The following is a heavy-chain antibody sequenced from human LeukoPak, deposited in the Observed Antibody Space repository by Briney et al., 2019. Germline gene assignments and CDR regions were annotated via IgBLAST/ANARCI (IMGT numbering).Heavy chain of an antibody. CDR1: GGSISSYY. D-gene: IGHD6-6*01. CDR3: ARDSHYSTSSPYYYYYTNV. CDR2: IYYNGDT. V-gene: IGHV4-59*12. J-gene: IGHJ6*03. Sequence: SETLSLTCTVSGGSISSYYWSWIRQPPGKGLEWIGYIYYNGDTYYNPSLKSRVTVSIDTSKNQFSLKLSSVTVADTAVYYCARDSHYSTSSPYYYYYTNVWGEGTTVIVSS.